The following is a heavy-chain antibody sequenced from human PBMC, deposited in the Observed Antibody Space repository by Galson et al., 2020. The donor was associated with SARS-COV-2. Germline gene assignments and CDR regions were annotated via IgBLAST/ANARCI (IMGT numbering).Heavy chain of an antibody. CDR3: AKDPYSSGWYDAFDI. J-gene: IGHJ3*02. D-gene: IGHD6-19*01. V-gene: IGHV3-33*06. CDR1: GFTFSSYG. Sequence: SLKISCAASGFTFSSYGMHWVRQAPGKGLEWVAVIWYDGSNKYYADSVKGRFTISRDNSKNTLYLQMNSLRAEDTAVYYCAKDPYSSGWYDAFDIWGQGTMVTVSS. CDR2: IWYDGSNK.